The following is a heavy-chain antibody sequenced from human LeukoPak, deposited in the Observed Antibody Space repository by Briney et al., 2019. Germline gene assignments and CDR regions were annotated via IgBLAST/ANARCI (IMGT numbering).Heavy chain of an antibody. CDR3: ARRNHYDSKETDY. D-gene: IGHD3-22*01. V-gene: IGHV3-30*04. CDR2: ISEDGSNK. J-gene: IGHJ4*02. Sequence: GGSLRLSGAASGVIFSNYAMHWVRQAPGKGLEGVALISEDGSNKYYADSVKGRFTISRDNSKNTLYLRMSSLRAEDTAVYHCARRNHYDSKETDYWGQGTLVTVSS. CDR1: GVIFSNYA.